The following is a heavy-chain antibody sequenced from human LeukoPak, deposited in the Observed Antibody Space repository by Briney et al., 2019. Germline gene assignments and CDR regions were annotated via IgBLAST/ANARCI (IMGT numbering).Heavy chain of an antibody. Sequence: GRALRLSCAASVFTFSSYAMHWVRQAPGKGLEWVAVISYDGSNKYYADSVKGRFTISRDNSKNTLYLQMNSLRAEDTAVYYCARDRRSWFDYWGQGTLVTVSS. V-gene: IGHV3-30-3*01. CDR1: VFTFSSYA. CDR3: ARDRRSWFDY. CDR2: ISYDGSNK. J-gene: IGHJ4*02.